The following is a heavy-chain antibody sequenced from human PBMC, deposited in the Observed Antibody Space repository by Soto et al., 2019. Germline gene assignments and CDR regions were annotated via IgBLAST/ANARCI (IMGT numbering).Heavy chain of an antibody. CDR3: ARVPSIAVAANWFDP. J-gene: IGHJ5*02. CDR1: GGSFSGYY. Sequence: KPSETLSLTCAVYGGSFSGYYWSWIRQPPGKGLEWIGEINHSGSTNYNPSLKSRVTISVDTSKNQFSLKLSSVTAADTAVYYCARVPSIAVAANWFDPWGQGTLVTVSS. V-gene: IGHV4-34*01. D-gene: IGHD6-19*01. CDR2: INHSGST.